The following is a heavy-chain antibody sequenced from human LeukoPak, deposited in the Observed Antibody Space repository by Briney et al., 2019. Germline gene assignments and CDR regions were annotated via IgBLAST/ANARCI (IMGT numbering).Heavy chain of an antibody. V-gene: IGHV1-46*01. Sequence: ASVKVSCKXSGYTFTSNYMHWVRQAPGQGLEWMGIINPSGGSTSYAQKFQGRVTMTRDTSTSTVYMELSSLRSEDTAVYYCARGPTSIAARRLAEYFQHWGQGTLVTVSS. CDR1: GYTFTSNY. J-gene: IGHJ1*01. CDR2: INPSGGST. D-gene: IGHD6-6*01. CDR3: ARGPTSIAARRLAEYFQH.